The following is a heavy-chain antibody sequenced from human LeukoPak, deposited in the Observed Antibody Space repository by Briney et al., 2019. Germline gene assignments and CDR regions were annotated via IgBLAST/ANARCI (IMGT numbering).Heavy chain of an antibody. CDR1: GGSLRSYY. CDR3: ALHFMAYGSGSPPRN. J-gene: IGHJ4*02. D-gene: IGHD3-10*01. V-gene: IGHV4-59*01. CDR2: IYYSGNA. Sequence: SETLSLTCSVSGGSLRSYYWSWIRQPPGKGLEWIGYIYYSGNAKYNPSFKSRVTMSVDTSKNQFSLRLSSVTAADTATYYCALHFMAYGSGSPPRNWGQGALVTVSS.